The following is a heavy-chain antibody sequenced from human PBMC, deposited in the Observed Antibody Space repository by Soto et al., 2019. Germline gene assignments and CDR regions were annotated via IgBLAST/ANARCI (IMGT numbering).Heavy chain of an antibody. J-gene: IGHJ4*02. Sequence: QLQLQESGSRLVKSSQTLSLTCTVSGDSMTSGDYSWSWIRQPPGKGLEWLGYIYRTGTTHYSPSLESRVSISQDRSKNQFSLELTSVTAADTAVYYCARGDYQYSIDYWGQGTLVTVSS. D-gene: IGHD2-2*01. V-gene: IGHV4-30-2*01. CDR1: GDSMTSGDYS. CDR2: IYRTGTT. CDR3: ARGDYQYSIDY.